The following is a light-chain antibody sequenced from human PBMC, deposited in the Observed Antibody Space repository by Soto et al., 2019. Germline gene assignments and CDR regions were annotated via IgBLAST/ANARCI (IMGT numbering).Light chain of an antibody. CDR1: QSVSSY. Sequence: IGVTQSPATLTLSPGERATLSCRASQSVSSYLAWYQQKPGQAPRLLIYDASNRATGIPARFSGSGSGTDFTLTISSLEPEDFALYYCQQRSNWPITFGQGTRLEIK. J-gene: IGKJ5*01. V-gene: IGKV3-11*01. CDR2: DAS. CDR3: QQRSNWPIT.